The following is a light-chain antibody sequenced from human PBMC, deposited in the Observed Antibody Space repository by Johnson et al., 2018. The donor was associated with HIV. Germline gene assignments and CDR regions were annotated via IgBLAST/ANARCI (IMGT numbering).Light chain of an antibody. CDR2: DND. CDR3: ATCDNSLRV. V-gene: IGLV1-51*01. CDR1: NSNIGNNY. Sequence: QSVLTQPPSVSAAPGQKVTISCSGSNSNIGNNYVSWYQHLPGTAPKLLIYDNDQRPSGIPDRFSASKSGTSATLDITGLQTGDGADYYCATCDNSLRVFGTGTKVTVL. J-gene: IGLJ1*01.